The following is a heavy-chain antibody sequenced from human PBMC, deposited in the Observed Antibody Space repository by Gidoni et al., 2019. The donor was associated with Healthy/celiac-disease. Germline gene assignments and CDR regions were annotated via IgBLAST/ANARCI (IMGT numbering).Heavy chain of an antibody. V-gene: IGHV3-33*01. CDR3: AREIGSYEVYGPPDY. D-gene: IGHD5-18*01. CDR2: IWYDGSNK. Sequence: QVQLVESGGGVVQPGRSLRLSCAASGFTFSSYGMHWVRQAPGKGLEWVAVIWYDGSNKYYADSVKGRFTISRDNSKNTLYLQMNSLRAEDTAVYYCAREIGSYEVYGPPDYWGQGTLVTVSS. CDR1: GFTFSSYG. J-gene: IGHJ4*02.